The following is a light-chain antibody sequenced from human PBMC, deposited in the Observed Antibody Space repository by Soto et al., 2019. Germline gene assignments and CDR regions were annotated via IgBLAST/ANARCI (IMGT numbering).Light chain of an antibody. CDR1: QSVSSSY. V-gene: IGKV3D-20*02. Sequence: EIVFAQSPGTLSLSPGERATLSCRASQSVSSSYLAWYQQKPGQAPRLLIYDASYRATGIPARFSGSGSGTDFILTISSLEPEDFAIYYCQQRSNWITFGQGTRLEIK. J-gene: IGKJ5*01. CDR2: DAS. CDR3: QQRSNWIT.